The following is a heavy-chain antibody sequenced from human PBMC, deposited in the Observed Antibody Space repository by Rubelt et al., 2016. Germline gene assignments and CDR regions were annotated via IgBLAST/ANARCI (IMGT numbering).Heavy chain of an antibody. J-gene: IGHJ4*02. D-gene: IGHD3-10*01. CDR3: ARGITMVRGVIIGDY. CDR1: GFTVSSNY. Sequence: EVQLVESGGGLVQPGGSLRLSCAASGFTVSSNYMSWVRQAPGKGLEWVSVIYSGGSTYYAESVKGRFTISRDNSKTSVYLQMNSRRAEDTAVYYCARGITMVRGVIIGDYWGQGTLVTVSS. CDR2: IYSGGST. V-gene: IGHV3-66*01.